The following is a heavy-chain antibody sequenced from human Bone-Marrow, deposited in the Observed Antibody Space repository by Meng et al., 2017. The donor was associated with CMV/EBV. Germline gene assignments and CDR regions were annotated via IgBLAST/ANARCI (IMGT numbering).Heavy chain of an antibody. Sequence: SQTLSLTCAISGDSVSSNSAAWNWISQSPSRGLEWLGRTYYRSKWYNDYAVSVNSRITINPDTSKNQFLQQLNSVTPEETAVYYCGRDCGGDSSGMDVWGQGTTVTVSS. V-gene: IGHV6-1*01. J-gene: IGHJ6*02. CDR3: GRDCGGDSSGMDV. D-gene: IGHD2-21*01. CDR2: TYYRSKWYN. CDR1: GDSVSSNSAA.